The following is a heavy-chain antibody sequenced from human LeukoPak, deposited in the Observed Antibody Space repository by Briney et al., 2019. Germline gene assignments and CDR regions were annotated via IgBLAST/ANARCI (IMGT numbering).Heavy chain of an antibody. J-gene: IGHJ6*02. CDR3: ARGRGMDV. CDR2: INSDGSST. V-gene: IGHV3-74*01. CDR1: GYTFSSYW. Sequence: ASVKVSCKASGYTFSSYWMHWVRQAPGKGLVWVSRINSDGSSTSYADSVKGRFTISRDNAKNTLYLQMNSLRAEDTAVYYCARGRGMDVWGQGTTVTVSS.